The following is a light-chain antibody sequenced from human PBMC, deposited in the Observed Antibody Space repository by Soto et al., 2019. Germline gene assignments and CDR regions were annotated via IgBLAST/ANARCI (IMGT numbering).Light chain of an antibody. CDR1: SSDVGSYKL. J-gene: IGLJ3*02. CDR3: CSYAGRSTWV. CDR2: DDT. Sequence: QSALTQPPSASGSPGESVTISCTGTSSDVGSYKLVSWYQQRPGKAPKLMIYDDTERPSGVSSRFSGSKSGNTASLTISGLQAEDEADYYCCSYAGRSTWVFGGGTKLTVL. V-gene: IGLV2-23*01.